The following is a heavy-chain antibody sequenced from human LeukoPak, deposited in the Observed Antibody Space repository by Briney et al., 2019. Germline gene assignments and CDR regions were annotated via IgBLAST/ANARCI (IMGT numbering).Heavy chain of an antibody. CDR3: ARELRGPPNAGFHY. CDR1: GFTVGSNY. CDR2: IYTDTRT. Sequence: GGSLRLSCAASGFTVGSNYLSWVRQAPGKGLEWVSIIYTDTRTFYAHSVKGRFTISRDNSKNTLYLQMNSLRVEDTAVYYCARELRGPPNAGFHYWGQGTLVTVSS. D-gene: IGHD6-13*01. J-gene: IGHJ4*02. V-gene: IGHV3-53*01.